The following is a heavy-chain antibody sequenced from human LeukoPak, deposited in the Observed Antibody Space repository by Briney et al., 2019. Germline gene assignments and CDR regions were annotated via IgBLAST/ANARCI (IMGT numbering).Heavy chain of an antibody. CDR3: ASAPRQGSIGGLDY. CDR1: GASISSSTYY. CDR2: IYYTGTT. J-gene: IGHJ4*02. Sequence: SETLSLTCSVSGASISSSTYYWGWIRQPPGKGLEWIGAIYYTGTTYYNPSLRSRVTISVYTSKNHFSLKLSSVTAADTALYYCASAPRQGSIGGLDYWGQGTLVTVSS. V-gene: IGHV4-39*02. D-gene: IGHD3-16*01.